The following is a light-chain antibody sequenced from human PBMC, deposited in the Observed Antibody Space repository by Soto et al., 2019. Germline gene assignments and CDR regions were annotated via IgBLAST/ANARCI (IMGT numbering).Light chain of an antibody. J-gene: IGKJ4*01. V-gene: IGKV4-1*01. CDR2: WAF. CDR1: QSVLYSSNNKTY. Sequence: DIVMTQSPDSLAVSLCAKATINCKSSQSVLYSSNNKTYLAWYQQKPGNPPKLPIYWAFTRESGVPDRFSGSGSGTDFNLTISSLQAEDVAVYYCQQYYSTPLTFGGGTKVEIK. CDR3: QQYYSTPLT.